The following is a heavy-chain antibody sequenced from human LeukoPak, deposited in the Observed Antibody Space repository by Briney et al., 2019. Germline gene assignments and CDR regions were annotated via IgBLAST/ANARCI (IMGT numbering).Heavy chain of an antibody. D-gene: IGHD5-18*01. J-gene: IGHJ4*02. CDR1: GGSISSYY. Sequence: SETLSLTCTVSGGSISSYYWSWIRQPPGKGLEWIGYIYYSGSTNYNPSLKSRVTISVDTSKNQFSLTLSSVTAADTAVYYCARLIGYSYGYGYWGQGTLVTVSS. CDR2: IYYSGST. CDR3: ARLIGYSYGYGY. V-gene: IGHV4-59*01.